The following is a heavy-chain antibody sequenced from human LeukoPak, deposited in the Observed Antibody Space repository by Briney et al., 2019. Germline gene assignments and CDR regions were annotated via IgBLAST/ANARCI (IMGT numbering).Heavy chain of an antibody. Sequence: ASVKVSCKASGYTFTSYAMHWVRQAPGQRLEWMGWINAGNGNTKYSQKFQGRVTITRDTSASTAYMELSSLRSEDTAVYYCARTPYYYDSSGYYEIYDAFDIWGQGTVVTVSS. CDR1: GYTFTSYA. D-gene: IGHD3-22*01. CDR2: INAGNGNT. J-gene: IGHJ3*02. V-gene: IGHV1-3*01. CDR3: ARTPYYYDSSGYYEIYDAFDI.